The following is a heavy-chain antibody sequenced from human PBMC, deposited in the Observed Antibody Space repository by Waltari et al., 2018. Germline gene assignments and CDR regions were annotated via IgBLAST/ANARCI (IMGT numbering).Heavy chain of an antibody. CDR2: IWYDGSNK. V-gene: IGHV3-33*01. CDR3: ARRGPENDYGDY. Sequence: QVQLVESGGGVVQPGRSLRLSCAASGFTFSSSGMHWVRQAPGKGLEWVAVIWYDGSNKYYADAVKGRFTISRDNSKNTLYLQMNSLRAEDTAVYYCARRGPENDYGDYWGQGTLVTVSS. CDR1: GFTFSSSG. J-gene: IGHJ4*02.